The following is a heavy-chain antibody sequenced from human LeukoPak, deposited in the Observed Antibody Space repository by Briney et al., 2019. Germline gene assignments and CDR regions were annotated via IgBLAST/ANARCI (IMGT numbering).Heavy chain of an antibody. CDR1: SGAISTSHWL. D-gene: IGHD3-10*01. V-gene: IGHV4-39*01. J-gene: IGHJ5*02. CDR3: ARHYGP. CDR2: IYDSGGT. Sequence: SETLSLTCTVSSGAISTSHWLSWVRQPPGKGLEWIGSIYDSGGTYYNPSLKSRVTISVDTSKNQFSLKLNSVTAADTAVYYCARHYGPWGQGTLVPVSS.